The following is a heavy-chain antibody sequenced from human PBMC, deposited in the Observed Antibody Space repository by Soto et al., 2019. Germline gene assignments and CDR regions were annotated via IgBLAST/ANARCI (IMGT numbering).Heavy chain of an antibody. CDR1: GFTFSHYR. V-gene: IGHV3-74*01. CDR3: TRDFQGLGY. Sequence: EVQLVESGGGLVQPGGSLRISCAASGFTFSHYRMHWIRQAPGKGLVWVSLISGDGSDTNFADSVKGRFTISRDNARNTLYLSMNSLSAEDTAVYYCTRDFQGLGYWGQGTLVTVSS. CDR2: ISGDGSDT. J-gene: IGHJ4*02.